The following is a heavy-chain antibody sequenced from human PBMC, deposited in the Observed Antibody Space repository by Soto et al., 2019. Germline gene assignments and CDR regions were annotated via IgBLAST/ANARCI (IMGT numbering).Heavy chain of an antibody. Sequence: QVQLVESGGGVVQPGRSLRLSCAASGFTFSSYGMHWVRQAPGKGLEWVAVISYDGSNKYYADSVKGRFTISRDNSKNTMYLQMNSLRAEDTAVDYCAKDSSGPIGYWGQGTLVTVS. D-gene: IGHD3-22*01. CDR1: GFTFSSYG. CDR3: AKDSSGPIGY. CDR2: ISYDGSNK. J-gene: IGHJ4*02. V-gene: IGHV3-30*18.